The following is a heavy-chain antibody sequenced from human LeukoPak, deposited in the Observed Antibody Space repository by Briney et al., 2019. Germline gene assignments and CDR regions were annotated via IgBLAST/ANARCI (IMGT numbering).Heavy chain of an antibody. J-gene: IGHJ2*01. D-gene: IGHD3-22*01. CDR2: ISGSGGST. CDR3: AKDPNYYDSSGYYWGRDWYFDL. Sequence: GGSLRLSCAASGFTFSSYAMSWVRQAPGKGLEWVSAISGSGGSTYHADSVKGRFTISRDNSKNTLYLQMNSLRAEDTAVYYCAKDPNYYDSSGYYWGRDWYFDLWGRGTLVTVSS. V-gene: IGHV3-23*01. CDR1: GFTFSSYA.